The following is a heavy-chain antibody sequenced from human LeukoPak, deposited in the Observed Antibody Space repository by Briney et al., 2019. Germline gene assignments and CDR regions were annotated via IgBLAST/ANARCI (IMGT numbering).Heavy chain of an antibody. CDR1: GGSISSYY. J-gene: IGHJ3*02. D-gene: IGHD2-2*01. V-gene: IGHV4-4*07. CDR2: IYTSGST. Sequence: PSETLSLTCTVSGGSISSYYWSWIRQPAGKGLEWIGRIYTSGSTNYNPSLKSRVTMSVDTSKNQFSLKLSSVTAADTAVYYCARDALYCSSTSCGDDALDIWGQGTMVTVSS. CDR3: ARDALYCSSTSCGDDALDI.